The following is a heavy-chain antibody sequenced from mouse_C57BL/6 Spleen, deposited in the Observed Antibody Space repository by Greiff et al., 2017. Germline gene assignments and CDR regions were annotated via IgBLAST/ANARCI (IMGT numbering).Heavy chain of an antibody. CDR1: GYAFSSYW. CDR3: ARLGPNYFDY. J-gene: IGHJ2*01. CDR2: IYPGDGDT. V-gene: IGHV1-80*01. Sequence: VQLVESGAELVKPGASVKISCKASGYAFSSYWMNWVKQRPGKGLEWIGQIYPGDGDTNYNGKFKGKATLTADKSSSTAYMQRSGLTSEDSAVYFCARLGPNYFDYWGQGTTLTVSS. D-gene: IGHD4-1*01.